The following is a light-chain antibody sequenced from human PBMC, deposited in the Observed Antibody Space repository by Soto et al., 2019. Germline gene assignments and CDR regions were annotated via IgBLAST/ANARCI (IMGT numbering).Light chain of an antibody. J-gene: IGLJ3*02. Sequence: QSALTQPASVSGSPGQSITISCTGTSSDVGGYNYVSWYQQHPGKAPKLMLYEVSHRPSGVSNRFSGSKSGNTASLTISGLQAEDEADYYCSSYTSSSTWVFGGGTKVTVL. CDR3: SSYTSSSTWV. CDR1: SSDVGGYNY. CDR2: EVS. V-gene: IGLV2-14*01.